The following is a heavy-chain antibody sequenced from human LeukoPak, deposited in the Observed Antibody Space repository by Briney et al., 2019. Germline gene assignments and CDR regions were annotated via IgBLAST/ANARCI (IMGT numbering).Heavy chain of an antibody. CDR1: GGSISTYY. CDR3: AREYNYYDSSGWDAFEI. J-gene: IGHJ3*02. V-gene: IGHV4-59*01. CDR2: IYYSGST. Sequence: SETLSLTCTVSGGSISTYYWNWIRQPPGKGLEWIGYIYYSGSTNYNPSFTGRVTISVDTSKNQFSLKLSSVTAADTAVYYCAREYNYYDSSGWDAFEIWGQGTMVTVSS. D-gene: IGHD3-22*01.